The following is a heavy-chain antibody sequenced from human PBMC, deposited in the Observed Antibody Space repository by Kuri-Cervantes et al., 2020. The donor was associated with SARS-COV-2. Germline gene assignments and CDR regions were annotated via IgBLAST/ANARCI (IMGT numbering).Heavy chain of an antibody. CDR3: SRPYCTSSTCYDGTFDS. CDR1: GGTFSSYA. CDR2: IIPLFGTT. J-gene: IGHJ4*02. Sequence: SVKVSCKASGGTFSSYAVTWVRQAPGRGFEWMGRIIPLFGTTIYAEKFRGRVTITADKSTNSAYMELSSLRSEDTAVYYCSRPYCTSSTCYDGTFDSWGQGSLVTVSS. V-gene: IGHV1-69*06. D-gene: IGHD2-2*01.